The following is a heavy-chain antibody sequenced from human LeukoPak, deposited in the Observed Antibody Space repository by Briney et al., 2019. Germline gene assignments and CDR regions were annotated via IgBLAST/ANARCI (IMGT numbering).Heavy chain of an antibody. CDR1: GYTFTSYA. CDR2: INAGNGNT. CDR3: AKDTAYDFWSGYPLGYFDY. V-gene: IGHV1-3*01. J-gene: IGHJ4*02. D-gene: IGHD3-3*01. Sequence: ASVKVSCKASGYTFTSYAMHWVRQAPGQRLEWMGWINAGNGNTKYSQKFQGRFTISRDNAKNSLYLQMNSLRAEDTALYYCAKDTAYDFWSGYPLGYFDYWGQGTLVTVSS.